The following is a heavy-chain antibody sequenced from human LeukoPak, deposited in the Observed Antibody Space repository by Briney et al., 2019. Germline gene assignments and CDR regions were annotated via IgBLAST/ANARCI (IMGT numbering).Heavy chain of an antibody. CDR1: GGSFSGYY. CDR2: INHSGST. D-gene: IGHD3-3*01. V-gene: IGHV4-34*01. CDR3: AREAQYYDFWSGRFNWFDP. J-gene: IGHJ5*02. Sequence: LETLSLTCAVYGGSFSGYYWSWIRQPPGKGLEWIGEINHSGSTNYNPSLKSRVTISVDTSKNQFSLKLSSVTAADTAVYYCAREAQYYDFWSGRFNWFDPWGQGTLVTVSS.